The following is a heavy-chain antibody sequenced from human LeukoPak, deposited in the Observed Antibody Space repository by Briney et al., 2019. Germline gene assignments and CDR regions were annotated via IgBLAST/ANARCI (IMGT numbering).Heavy chain of an antibody. D-gene: IGHD3-9*01. CDR1: GGSISGSSDY. V-gene: IGHV4-39*07. CDR2: INHSGST. J-gene: IGHJ4*02. CDR3: ARSENDILTGYYHFDY. Sequence: SETLSLTCTVSGGSISGSSDYWGWIRQPPGKGLEWIGEINHSGSTNYNPSLKSRVTISVDTSKNQFSLKLSSVTAADTAVYYCARSENDILTGYYHFDYWGQGTLVTVSS.